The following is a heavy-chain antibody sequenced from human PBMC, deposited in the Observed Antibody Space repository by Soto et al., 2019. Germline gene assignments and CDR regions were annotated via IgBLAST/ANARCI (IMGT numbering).Heavy chain of an antibody. Sequence: EVRLLESGGGLVKPGGSLRLSCATSGLTFSNYDMSWVRQAPGGGLEWVSSMSGSSSTTYYADSVRGRCTISRDRSKNTVYLQMSSLRAEETALYYFAKNQERELPRVIDFWGQGTLVTVSS. CDR2: MSGSSSTT. J-gene: IGHJ4*02. CDR1: GLTFSNYD. D-gene: IGHD1-7*01. V-gene: IGHV3-23*01. CDR3: AKNQERELPRVIDF.